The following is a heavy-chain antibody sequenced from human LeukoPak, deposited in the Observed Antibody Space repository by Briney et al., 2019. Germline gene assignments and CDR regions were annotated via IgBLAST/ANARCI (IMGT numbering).Heavy chain of an antibody. D-gene: IGHD3-10*01. CDR3: ARDHGSGSYSPWFDN. Sequence: GQSLKISCKGSGYSFNTYWIGWVRQMPGKGLEWVGRIYPGDSDTSYSPSFEGHVTISADMSISTAYLQWTSLKASDTAMYYCARDHGSGSYSPWFDNWGQGTLVTVSS. J-gene: IGHJ4*02. CDR2: IYPGDSDT. V-gene: IGHV5-51*01. CDR1: GYSFNTYW.